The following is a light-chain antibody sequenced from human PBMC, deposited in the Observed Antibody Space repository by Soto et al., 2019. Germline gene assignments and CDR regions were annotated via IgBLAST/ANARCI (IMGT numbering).Light chain of an antibody. CDR3: QQYGRSPPNT. J-gene: IGKJ2*01. CDR2: GAS. V-gene: IGKV3-20*01. Sequence: EIVLTQSPGTLSLSPGERATLSCRASQSVSSSYLAWYQQKPGQAPRLRIYGASSRATGIPDRFSGSGSGTDFTLTISRLEPEDFAVYYCQQYGRSPPNTFGQGTKLEIK. CDR1: QSVSSSY.